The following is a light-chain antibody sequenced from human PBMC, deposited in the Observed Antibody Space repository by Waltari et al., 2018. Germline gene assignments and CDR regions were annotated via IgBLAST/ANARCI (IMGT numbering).Light chain of an antibody. V-gene: IGLV2-14*03. CDR2: DVS. J-gene: IGLJ3*02. CDR1: SSDVGAYNY. Sequence: QSALTQPASVSGSPGQSITISCTGSSSDVGAYNYVSWYQQHPGKAPRLIIFDVSNPPSGVSNRFSGSKSGNTASLTISGLQAEDEADYYCASYVSSSTLELFGGGTSLTVL. CDR3: ASYVSSSTLEL.